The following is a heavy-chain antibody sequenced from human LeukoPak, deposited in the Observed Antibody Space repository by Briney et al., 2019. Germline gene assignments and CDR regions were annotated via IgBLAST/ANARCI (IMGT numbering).Heavy chain of an antibody. J-gene: IGHJ5*02. CDR2: IYYSGST. CDR3: ARDARERSVEPAAPWWFDP. V-gene: IGHV4-31*03. D-gene: IGHD2-2*01. Sequence: SETLSLTCTASGGSISSGGYYWSWIRQHPGKGLEWIGYIYYSGSTYYNPSLKSRVTISVDTSKNQFSLKLSSVTAADTAVYYCARDARERSVEPAAPWWFDPWGQGTLVTVSS. CDR1: GGSISSGGYY.